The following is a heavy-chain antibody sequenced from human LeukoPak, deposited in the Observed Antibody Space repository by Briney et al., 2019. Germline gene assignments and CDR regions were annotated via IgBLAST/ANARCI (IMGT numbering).Heavy chain of an antibody. V-gene: IGHV3-23*01. J-gene: IGHJ5*02. CDR3: ATPRYCSSTSCYTWNIWFDP. Sequence: GGSLRLSCAASGFTFRSYAMSWVRQAPGKGLEWVSAIRGSGGNKYYADSVKGRFTISRDNSKNTLYLQMNSLRDEDTAVYYSATPRYCSSTSCYTWNIWFDPWGQGTLFTVSS. CDR2: IRGSGGNK. D-gene: IGHD2-2*02. CDR1: GFTFRSYA.